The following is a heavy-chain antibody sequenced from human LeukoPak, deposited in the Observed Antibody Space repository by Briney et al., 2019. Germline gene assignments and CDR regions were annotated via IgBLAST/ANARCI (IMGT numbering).Heavy chain of an antibody. CDR1: GFTFSSYA. D-gene: IGHD2-2*01. V-gene: IGHV3-23*01. CDR2: ISGSGGGT. CDR3: AKDSIVVVPAAHGYFDY. J-gene: IGHJ4*02. Sequence: GGSLRLSCAASGFTFSSYAMSWVRQAPGKGLEWVSAISGSGGGTYYADSVKGRFTISRDNSKNTLYLQMNSLRAEDTAVYYCAKDSIVVVPAAHGYFDYWGQGTLVTVSS.